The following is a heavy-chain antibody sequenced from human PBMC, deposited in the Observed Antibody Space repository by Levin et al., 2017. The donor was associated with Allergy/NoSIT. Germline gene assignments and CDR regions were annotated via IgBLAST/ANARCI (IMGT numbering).Heavy chain of an antibody. CDR2: ISSKSDNI. Sequence: GESLKISCATSGFTLSDYYMSWFRQAPGKGLEWISYISSKSDNIYYADSVKGRFTISRDNANRMLYLQINGLTRDDTAVYYCSTERLGRPYSFDNWGQGTLVTVSS. J-gene: IGHJ4*02. CDR3: STERLGRPYSFDN. D-gene: IGHD5-12*01. V-gene: IGHV3-11*01. CDR1: GFTLSDYY.